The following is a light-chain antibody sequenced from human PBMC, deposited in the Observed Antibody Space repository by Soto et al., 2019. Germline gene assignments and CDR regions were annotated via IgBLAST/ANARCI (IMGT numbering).Light chain of an antibody. Sequence: EIVVTQAPRTLSLSPGERATLSCRASQSVSNNYLAWYQQTPGQAPSLLIYGATNRATGIPDRFSGSGAGTDFTLTSSRVEPEDAAVYYCQRYGTSGTFGQGTKVDIK. CDR1: QSVSNNY. V-gene: IGKV3-20*01. CDR2: GAT. J-gene: IGKJ1*01. CDR3: QRYGTSGT.